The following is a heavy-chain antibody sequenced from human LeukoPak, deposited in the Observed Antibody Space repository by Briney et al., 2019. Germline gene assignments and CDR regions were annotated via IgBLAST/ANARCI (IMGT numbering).Heavy chain of an antibody. CDR1: GFTFSSNW. Sequence: PGGSLRLSCAASGFTFSSNWMHWVRQAPGKGLVWVSDINSDGSRTNYADSVKGRFTTSRDNAKNTLYLQMNSLRAEDTAVYYCGRDGNYAMDVWGQGTTVTVSS. J-gene: IGHJ6*02. CDR2: INSDGSRT. V-gene: IGHV3-74*01. CDR3: GRDGNYAMDV.